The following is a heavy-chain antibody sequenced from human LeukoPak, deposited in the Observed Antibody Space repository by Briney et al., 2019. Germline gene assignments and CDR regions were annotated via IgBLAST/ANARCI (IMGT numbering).Heavy chain of an antibody. J-gene: IGHJ4*02. Sequence: GGSLRLSCAASGFIFSSYVMTWVRQAPGKGLEWVSVIIGGGGSTYYADSLKGRFTISRDNSKNTLYLQMNSLRAEDTAVYYCAKLLSGWHYFDYWGQGTLVIVS. CDR3: AKLLSGWHYFDY. D-gene: IGHD6-19*01. V-gene: IGHV3-23*01. CDR2: IIGGGGST. CDR1: GFIFSSYV.